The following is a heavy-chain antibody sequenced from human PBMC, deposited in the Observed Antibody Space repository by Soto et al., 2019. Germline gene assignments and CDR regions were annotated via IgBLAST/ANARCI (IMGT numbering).Heavy chain of an antibody. J-gene: IGHJ4*02. V-gene: IGHV3-15*01. CDR3: IAAPLR. D-gene: IGHD6-25*01. CDR1: GFTFSNAW. Sequence: QLVESGGGFVKPGMSLRLTCAASGFTFSNAWRTWVRQAPGKGLERVGLIRSQGGGGTADYAAPVRGRFTSSPDDSQNLVFLQMENLQPEDTAVYYCIAAPLRWGQGTLVTVSS. CDR2: IRSQGGGGTA.